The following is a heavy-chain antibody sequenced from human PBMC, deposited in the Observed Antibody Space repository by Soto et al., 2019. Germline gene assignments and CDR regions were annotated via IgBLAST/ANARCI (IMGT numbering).Heavy chain of an antibody. V-gene: IGHV3-30*18. J-gene: IGHJ6*02. CDR1: GFTFSSYG. CDR2: ISYDGSNK. Sequence: QVQLVESGGGVVQPGRSLRLSCAASGFTFSSYGMHWVRQAPGKGLEWVAGISYDGSNKYYADSVKGRFTISRDNSKNTLYLQMSSLRAEDTAVYYCAKLGIAAAGTYYYYYGMDVWGQGTTVTVSS. CDR3: AKLGIAAAGTYYYYYGMDV. D-gene: IGHD6-13*01.